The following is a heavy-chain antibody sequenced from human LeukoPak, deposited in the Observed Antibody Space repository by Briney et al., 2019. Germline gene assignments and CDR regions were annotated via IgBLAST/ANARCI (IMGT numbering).Heavy chain of an antibody. J-gene: IGHJ4*02. CDR3: ARDAVTSGSGSYPPY. D-gene: IGHD3-10*01. CDR2: ISYHGSNK. CDR1: GFTFNSYA. Sequence: GRSLRLSCAASGFTFNSYAMHWVRQAPGEGLEWVALISYHGSNKFYADSVKGRFTISRDNSKNTLYLQMNSLRPEDTAVYYCARDAVTSGSGSYPPYWGQETLVTVSS. V-gene: IGHV3-30*04.